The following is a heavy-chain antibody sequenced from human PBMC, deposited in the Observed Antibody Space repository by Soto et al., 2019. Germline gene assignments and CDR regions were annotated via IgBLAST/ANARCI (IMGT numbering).Heavy chain of an antibody. CDR3: ARGRRITMVRGVTPFGY. J-gene: IGHJ4*02. D-gene: IGHD3-10*01. CDR1: GGSFSGYY. Sequence: QVQLQQWGAGLLKPSETLSLTCAVYGGSFSGYYWSWIRQPPGKGLEWLGEINHSGSTNYNPSLKGRVTIPVDTSKNQFSLKLSSVPAADTAVYYCARGRRITMVRGVTPFGYWGQGTLVTVSS. V-gene: IGHV4-34*01. CDR2: INHSGST.